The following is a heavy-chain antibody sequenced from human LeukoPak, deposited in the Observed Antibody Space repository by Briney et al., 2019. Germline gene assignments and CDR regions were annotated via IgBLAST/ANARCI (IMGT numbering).Heavy chain of an antibody. Sequence: SETLSLTCIVSGGSISSSSYYWVWIRQPPGKGLEWIGSIYYSGSTYYNPSLKSRVTISVDTSKNQFSLKLSSVTAADTAVYYCARETSQKGAHYMDVWGKGTTVTISS. CDR3: ARETSQKGAHYMDV. CDR2: IYYSGST. CDR1: GGSISSSSYY. V-gene: IGHV4-39*07. D-gene: IGHD3-16*01. J-gene: IGHJ6*03.